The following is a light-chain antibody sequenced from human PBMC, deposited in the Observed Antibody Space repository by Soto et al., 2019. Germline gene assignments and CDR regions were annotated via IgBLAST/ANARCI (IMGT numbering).Light chain of an antibody. V-gene: IGKV3-15*01. CDR1: QSVSSN. Sequence: EIVVTQSPATLSVSPGERATLSCRASQSVSSNLAWYQQKPGQAPRLLIFGVSTRATGIPASFSGSGSGTEFTLTISSLQSEDFAVYYCQQYNDWPYPLGQGTKADI. J-gene: IGKJ2*01. CDR2: GVS. CDR3: QQYNDWPYP.